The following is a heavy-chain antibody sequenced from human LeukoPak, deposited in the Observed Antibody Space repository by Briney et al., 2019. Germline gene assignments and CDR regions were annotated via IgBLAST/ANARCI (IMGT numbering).Heavy chain of an antibody. V-gene: IGHV1-8*01. CDR3: ARARLSSSWYEPFGY. CDR1: GYTFTTYD. CDR2: MNPNSGNT. Sequence: ASVKVSCKASGYTFTTYDISWVRQATGQGLEWVGWMNPNSGNTGSAQKFQGRVTMTRDTSISTAYMELSSLRSEDTAVYYCARARLSSSWYEPFGYWGQGTLVTVSS. D-gene: IGHD6-13*01. J-gene: IGHJ4*02.